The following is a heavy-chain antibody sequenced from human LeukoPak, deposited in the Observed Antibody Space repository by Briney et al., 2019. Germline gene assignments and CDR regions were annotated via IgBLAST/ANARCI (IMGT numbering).Heavy chain of an antibody. CDR3: ARDHCGGDCSGHFIDY. CDR1: GDTFISYY. V-gene: IGHV1-46*01. CDR2: IYPSDGST. J-gene: IGHJ4*02. Sequence: ASVKVSCKASGDTFISYYVHWVRQAPGQGLEWMGIIYPSDGSTTYAQKFQGRVTMTRDTSTSTVYMELSSLRSEDTAVYYCARDHCGGDCSGHFIDYWGQGILVTVSS. D-gene: IGHD2-21*02.